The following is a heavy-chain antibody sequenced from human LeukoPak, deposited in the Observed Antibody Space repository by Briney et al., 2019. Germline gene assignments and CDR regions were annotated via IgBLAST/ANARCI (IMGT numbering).Heavy chain of an antibody. V-gene: IGHV1-2*04. CDR1: GYTFTSYD. J-gene: IGHJ4*02. D-gene: IGHD6-13*01. Sequence: AASVKVSCKASGYTFTSYDINWVRQATGQGLEWMGWINPNSGGTNYAQKFQGWVTMTRDTSISTAYMELSRLRSDDTAVYYCARTPYSSSWYRFGVHYYFDYWGQGTLVTVSS. CDR3: ARTPYSSSWYRFGVHYYFDY. CDR2: INPNSGGT.